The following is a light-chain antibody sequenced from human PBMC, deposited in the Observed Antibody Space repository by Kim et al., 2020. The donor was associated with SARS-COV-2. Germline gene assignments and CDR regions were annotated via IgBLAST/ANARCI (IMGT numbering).Light chain of an antibody. CDR3: QQLNYNPLT. CDR1: QDIISS. J-gene: IGKJ4*01. CDR2: DAS. V-gene: IGKV1-9*01. Sequence: ASVGKSVTITCRASQDIISSFACYQQKPGKAPNLLIYDASTLQSGVPSRFSGSGSGTEFALTISSLQPEDFATYYCQQLNYNPLTFGGGTKVDIK.